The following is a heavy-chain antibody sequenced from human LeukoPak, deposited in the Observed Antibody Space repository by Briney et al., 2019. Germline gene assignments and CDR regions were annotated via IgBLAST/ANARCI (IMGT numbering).Heavy chain of an antibody. CDR2: IWYDGTSK. Sequence: GGSLRLSCAASGFSLSAYGVHWVRQAPGKGLEWVAVIWYDGTSKDYADSVKGRFTFSRDNSKNTLYLQMNSLTVEDTAVYYCARSQSSSLIDYWGQGTLVTVPP. CDR3: ARSQSSSLIDY. J-gene: IGHJ4*02. V-gene: IGHV3-33*01. D-gene: IGHD6-13*01. CDR1: GFSLSAYG.